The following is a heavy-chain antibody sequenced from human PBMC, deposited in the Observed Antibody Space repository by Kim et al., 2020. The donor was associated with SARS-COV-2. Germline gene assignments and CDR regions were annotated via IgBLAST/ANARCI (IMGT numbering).Heavy chain of an antibody. V-gene: IGHV4-61*02. CDR2: IYTSGST. CDR3: ARGGRRSGDSSGYYSSFDY. J-gene: IGHJ4*02. Sequence: SETLSLTCTVSGGSISSGSYYWSWIRQPAGKGLEWIGRIYTSGSTNYNPSLKSRVTISVDTSKNQFSLKLSSVTAADTAVYYCARGGRRSGDSSGYYSSFDYWGQGTLVTVSS. D-gene: IGHD3-22*01. CDR1: GGSISSGSYY.